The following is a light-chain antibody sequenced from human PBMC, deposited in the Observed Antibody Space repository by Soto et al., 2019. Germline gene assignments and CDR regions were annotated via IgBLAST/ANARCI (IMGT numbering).Light chain of an antibody. CDR2: AAS. J-gene: IGKJ3*01. CDR3: QQSYSTPFT. Sequence: DIQMTQSPSTLSASVGVGVTITCRASQSISRWLAWFQQKPGEAPKLLIYAASTLHGGVPSRFSGSGSGTHFALTITRLQAEDFATYYCQQSYSTPFTFGPGTKVDIK. CDR1: QSISRW. V-gene: IGKV1-5*01.